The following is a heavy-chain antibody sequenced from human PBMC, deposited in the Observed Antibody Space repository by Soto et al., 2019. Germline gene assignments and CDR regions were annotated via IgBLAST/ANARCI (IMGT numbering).Heavy chain of an antibody. CDR1: GYTFTIYA. CDR2: INPDNDNT. Sequence: ASVKVSCKASGYTFTIYAMHWVRQAPGQRLEWMGWINPDNDNTKYSQKFQGRVTITRGTSTSTAYMDIRGLRSEDTAIYYCARGGYYDSSGARNYHYYGMDVWGQGTTVTVSS. V-gene: IGHV1-3*01. J-gene: IGHJ6*02. D-gene: IGHD3-22*01. CDR3: ARGGYYDSSGARNYHYYGMDV.